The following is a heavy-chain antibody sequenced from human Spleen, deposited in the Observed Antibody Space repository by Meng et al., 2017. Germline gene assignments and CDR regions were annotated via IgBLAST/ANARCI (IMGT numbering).Heavy chain of an antibody. CDR3: AKDIGDGYNYGTFDY. D-gene: IGHD5-24*01. J-gene: IGHJ4*02. Sequence: GESLKISCAASGFTYSSYAMHWVRQAPGKGLEWVAVISYDGSNKYYADSVKGRFTISRDKSKNTLYLQMNSLRAEDTALYYCAKDIGDGYNYGTFDYWGQGTLVTVSS. CDR1: GFTYSSYA. V-gene: IGHV3-30*04. CDR2: ISYDGSNK.